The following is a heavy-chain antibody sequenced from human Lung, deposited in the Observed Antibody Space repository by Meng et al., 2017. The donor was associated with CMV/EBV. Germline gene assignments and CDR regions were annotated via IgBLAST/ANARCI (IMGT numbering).Heavy chain of an antibody. J-gene: IGHJ4*02. D-gene: IGHD6-13*01. Sequence: ASVXVSXKASGYTFTSYGISWVRQASGQGLEWMGWISAYNGNTNYAQKLQGRVTMTTDTSTSTAYMELRSLRSDDTAVYYCARVRTPPKAAAGDYWGQGTLVTVSS. V-gene: IGHV1-18*01. CDR3: ARVRTPPKAAAGDY. CDR2: ISAYNGNT. CDR1: GYTFTSYG.